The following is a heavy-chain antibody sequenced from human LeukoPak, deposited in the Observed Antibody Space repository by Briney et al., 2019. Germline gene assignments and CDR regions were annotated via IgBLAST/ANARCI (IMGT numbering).Heavy chain of an antibody. V-gene: IGHV3-30*18. CDR2: ISYDGSNK. J-gene: IGHJ4*02. Sequence: GGSLRLSCSSSGFTFSSYGMRWVRQAPGKGLEWVAVISYDGSNKYYADSVKGRFTISRDNSKNTLYLQMNSLRAEDTAVYYCAKTEINTGHSSGWYFDYWGQGTLVTVSS. CDR1: GFTFSSYG. CDR3: AKTEINTGHSSGWYFDY. D-gene: IGHD6-19*01.